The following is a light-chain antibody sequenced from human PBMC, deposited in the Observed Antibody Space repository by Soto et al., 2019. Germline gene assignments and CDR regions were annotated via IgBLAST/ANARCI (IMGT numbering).Light chain of an antibody. CDR2: AVS. V-gene: IGLV2-14*01. J-gene: IGLJ1*01. CDR3: SSYTSDSSYV. CDR1: SSDVGLYDY. Sequence: QSALTQPASVSGSPGQSITISCTGTSSDVGLYDYASWYQQHPGKAPQLMIYAVSNRPSGVSNRFSASKSGNTASLFISGLQAEDEADYYCSSYTSDSSYVFGSGTKVNVL.